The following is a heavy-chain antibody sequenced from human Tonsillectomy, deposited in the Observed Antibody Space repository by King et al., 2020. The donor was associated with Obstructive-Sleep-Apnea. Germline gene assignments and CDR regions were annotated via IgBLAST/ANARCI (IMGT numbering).Heavy chain of an antibody. CDR1: GFTFSYYW. J-gene: IGHJ6*02. V-gene: IGHV3-7*01. D-gene: IGHD3-9*01. Sequence: VQLVESGGGLVQPGGSLRLSCAASGFTFSYYWMTWVRQAPGKGLEWVANIKQDGSEKYYVDSVEGRFTISRDNAKNSLYLQMNSLRAEDTAVYYCARVLLYFDYVPYYYYYFGMDVWGQGTTVTVSS. CDR3: ARVLLYFDYVPYYYYYFGMDV. CDR2: IKQDGSEK.